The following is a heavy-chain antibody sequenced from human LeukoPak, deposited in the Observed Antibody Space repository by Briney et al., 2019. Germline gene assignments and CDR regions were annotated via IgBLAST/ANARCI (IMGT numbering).Heavy chain of an antibody. V-gene: IGHV3-74*01. D-gene: IGHD7-27*01. J-gene: IGHJ3*01. Sequence: PGGSLRLSCAASGFTFSSSWLHWVRQAPGRGLVWVSRISSDVTNTAYGDSVKGRFTISRDNAKNTLCLQMNSLTVEDTAVYYCARGDWGSALSWGRGTMVTVSS. CDR1: GFTFSSSW. CDR3: ARGDWGSALS. CDR2: ISSDVTNT.